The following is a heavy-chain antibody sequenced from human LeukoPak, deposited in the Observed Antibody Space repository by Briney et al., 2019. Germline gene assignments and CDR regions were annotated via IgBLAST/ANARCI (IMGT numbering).Heavy chain of an antibody. CDR3: ARDYSSGWYKGSFL. V-gene: IGHV1-18*01. Sequence: ASVKVSCKASGYTFTSYGISWVRQAPGQGLEWMGWISAYNGNTNYAQKLQGRVTMTTDTSTSTAYMELRSLRSDDTAVYYCARDYSSGWYKGSFLWGQGTLVTVSS. D-gene: IGHD6-19*01. CDR1: GYTFTSYG. CDR2: ISAYNGNT. J-gene: IGHJ4*02.